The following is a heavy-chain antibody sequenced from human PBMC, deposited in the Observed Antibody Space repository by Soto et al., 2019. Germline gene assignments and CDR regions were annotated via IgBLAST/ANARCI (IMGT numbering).Heavy chain of an antibody. J-gene: IGHJ6*02. CDR2: IHHSGAT. Sequence: QVQLQESGPGLVQPSGTLSLTCAVSGDSITGDNWWSWVRQPPGKGLEWIGEIHHSGATNYNPSLKSRVTKSVDASKNQFSLKLNSVTAADTAMFYCATQGFYRMGVWGRGTTVTVSS. CDR1: GDSITGDNW. V-gene: IGHV4-4*02. CDR3: ATQGFYRMGV.